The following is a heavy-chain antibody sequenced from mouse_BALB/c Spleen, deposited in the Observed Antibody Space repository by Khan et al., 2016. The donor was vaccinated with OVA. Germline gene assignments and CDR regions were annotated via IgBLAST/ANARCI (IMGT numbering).Heavy chain of an antibody. J-gene: IGHJ2*01. V-gene: IGHV3-2*02. D-gene: IGHD1-1*01. CDR2: ISYSGNT. CDR3: ARVYGGDFDY. Sequence: EVELVESGPGLVKPSQSLSLTCTVTGYSIPSDYAWNWIRQFPGNKLEWMGFISYSGNTNYNPSLTSRISITRDTSKNQFFLQLNSVTTEDTATYYCARVYGGDFDYWGQGTTLTVSS. CDR1: GYSIPSDYA.